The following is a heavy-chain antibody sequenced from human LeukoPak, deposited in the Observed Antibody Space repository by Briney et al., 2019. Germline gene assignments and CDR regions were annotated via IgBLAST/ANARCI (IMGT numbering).Heavy chain of an antibody. V-gene: IGHV4-59*11. J-gene: IGHJ5*02. CDR3: ARRNRGGWFDA. D-gene: IGHD3-10*01. CDR2: MYYSGNS. Sequence: PSQTLSLTCTVSGASIRSHYWSWIRQPPGKGLEWIGYMYYSGNSNYNPALKSRATISVDTSKNQFSLKMISVTPADTAVFYCARRNRGGWFDAWSQGTLVTVSS. CDR1: GASIRSHY.